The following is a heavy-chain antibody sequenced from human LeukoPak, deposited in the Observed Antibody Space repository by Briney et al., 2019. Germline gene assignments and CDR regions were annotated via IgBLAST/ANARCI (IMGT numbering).Heavy chain of an antibody. CDR2: IKQDGSDK. CDR1: GFTFSAYW. Sequence: GGSLRLSCAASGFTFSAYWMSWVRQAPGKGLEWVANIKQDGSDKYYVDSVKGRFTISRDNAKNSLYLQMNSLRAEDTAAYYCARKTVVGSYFDYWGQGTPVTVSS. V-gene: IGHV3-7*03. CDR3: ARKTVVGSYFDY. D-gene: IGHD4-23*01. J-gene: IGHJ4*02.